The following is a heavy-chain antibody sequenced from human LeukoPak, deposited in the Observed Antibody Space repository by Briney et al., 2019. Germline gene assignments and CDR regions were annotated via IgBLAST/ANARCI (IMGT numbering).Heavy chain of an antibody. CDR1: GYTFTSYA. CDR2: INAGNGNT. Sequence: GASVKVSCKASGYTFTSYAMHWVRQAPGQRLEWMGWINAGNGNTQYSQKFQGRVTITRDTSASTAYMELSSLRSEDTAVYYCARLSSAAQDYWGQGTLVTVSS. D-gene: IGHD6-19*01. J-gene: IGHJ4*02. CDR3: ARLSSAAQDY. V-gene: IGHV1-3*01.